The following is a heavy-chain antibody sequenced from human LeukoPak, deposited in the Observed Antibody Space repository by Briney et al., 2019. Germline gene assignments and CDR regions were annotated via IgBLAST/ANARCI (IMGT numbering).Heavy chain of an antibody. CDR1: GFTFSNYA. CDR2: INHNGNAN. V-gene: IGHV3-7*03. J-gene: IGHJ6*02. CDR3: ARGGGLDV. Sequence: GGSLRLSCAASGFTFSNYAMNWARQAPGKGLEWVASINHNGNANYYVDSVKGRFTISRDNAKNSLYLQMSNLRAEDTAVYFCARGGGLDVWGQGATVTVSS. D-gene: IGHD3-16*01.